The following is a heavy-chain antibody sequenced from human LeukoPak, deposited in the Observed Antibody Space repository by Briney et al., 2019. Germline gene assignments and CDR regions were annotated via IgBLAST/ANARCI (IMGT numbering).Heavy chain of an antibody. V-gene: IGHV4-39*01. Sequence: SETLSLTCTVSGGSISSSSYYWGWIRQPPGKGLEWIGTIYYGGSTYYTPSLKSRVTISVDTSRNQFSLKLSSVTAADTAVYYCASVRGAYSPSTRCYTGYWSQPTLATLSS. CDR3: ASVRGAYSPSTRCYTGY. CDR1: GGSISSSSYY. D-gene: IGHD2-2*02. J-gene: IGHJ4*02. CDR2: IYYGGST.